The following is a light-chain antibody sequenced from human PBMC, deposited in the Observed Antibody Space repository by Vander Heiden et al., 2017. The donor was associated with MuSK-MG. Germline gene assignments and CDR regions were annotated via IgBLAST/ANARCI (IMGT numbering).Light chain of an antibody. CDR3: QSYDSSLSAVV. CDR1: SSNIGAGYD. CDR2: GNS. V-gene: IGLV1-40*01. J-gene: IGLJ2*01. Sequence: QSVLTQPPSVSGAPGQRVTISCTGSSSNIGAGYDVHWYQQRPVTAPKLLIYGNSNRPSGVPDRFSGSKSGTSASLAITGLQAEDEADYYCQSYDSSLSAVVFGGGTKLTVL.